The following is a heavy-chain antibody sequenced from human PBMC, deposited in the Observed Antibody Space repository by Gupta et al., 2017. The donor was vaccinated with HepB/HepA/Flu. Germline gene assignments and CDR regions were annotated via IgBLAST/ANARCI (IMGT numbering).Heavy chain of an antibody. J-gene: IGHJ3*02. Sequence: EVELVESGGGLVQPGGSLRLSCAASGFTFSNYEMTWVRQGPGKGLEWVSYISSSGSIIYYADSVKGRFTISRDNAKNSLFLQMNILRAEDTAVYYCARESMAGDAFDIWGQGTMVTVSS. V-gene: IGHV3-48*03. D-gene: IGHD2-8*01. CDR3: ARESMAGDAFDI. CDR1: GFTFSNYE. CDR2: ISSSGSII.